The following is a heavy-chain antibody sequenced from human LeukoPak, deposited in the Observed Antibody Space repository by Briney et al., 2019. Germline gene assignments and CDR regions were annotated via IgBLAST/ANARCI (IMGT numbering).Heavy chain of an antibody. Sequence: GGSLRLSCPASGFTFTSYSMNWGSQAPGKGLNWVSSISSSSSYIYYADSVKGRFTISRDNAKNSLYLQMNSLRAEDTAVYYCTRNVVSLNWFDPWGQGTLVTVSS. CDR2: ISSSSSYI. CDR3: TRNVVSLNWFDP. D-gene: IGHD1-1*01. CDR1: GFTFTSYS. V-gene: IGHV3-21*01. J-gene: IGHJ5*02.